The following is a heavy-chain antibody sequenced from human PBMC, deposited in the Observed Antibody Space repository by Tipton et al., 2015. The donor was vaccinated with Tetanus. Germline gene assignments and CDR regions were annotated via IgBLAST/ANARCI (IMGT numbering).Heavy chain of an antibody. J-gene: IGHJ2*01. Sequence: TLSLTCTVSSGSISSYFWSWIRQSPGQGLEWIGLIYYSGSTSYNPSLKSRVTISVDTSKNQLSLKLTSVTAADTAVYYCASMTPVDWYFDLWGRGTLVTVSS. CDR1: SGSISSYF. CDR3: ASMTPVDWYFDL. V-gene: IGHV4-59*01. CDR2: IYYSGST. D-gene: IGHD4-23*01.